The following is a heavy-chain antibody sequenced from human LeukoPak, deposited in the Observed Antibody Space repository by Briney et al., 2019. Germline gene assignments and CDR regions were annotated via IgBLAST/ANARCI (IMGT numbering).Heavy chain of an antibody. D-gene: IGHD3-3*01. V-gene: IGHV1-8*01. CDR2: MNPNSGNT. CDR1: GYTFTSYD. CDR3: ARYYDFWSGYYTGYYYYGMDV. Sequence: ASAKVSCKASGYTFTSYDINWVRQATGQGLEWMGWMNPNSGNTGYAQKFQGRVTMTRNTSISTAYMELSSLRSEDTAVYYCARYYDFWSGYYTGYYYYGMDVWGQGTTVTVSS. J-gene: IGHJ6*02.